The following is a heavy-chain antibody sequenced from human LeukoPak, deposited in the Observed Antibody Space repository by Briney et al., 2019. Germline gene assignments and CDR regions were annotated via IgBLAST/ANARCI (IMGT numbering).Heavy chain of an antibody. Sequence: SETLSLTCAVYGGSFSGYYWSWIRQPPGKGLEWIGYIYYSGSTYYNPSLKSRVTISVDTSKNQFSLKLSSVTAADTAVYYCARDVRVYDSSGLGTFDIWGQGTMVTVSS. J-gene: IGHJ3*02. CDR2: IYYSGST. V-gene: IGHV4-34*09. CDR3: ARDVRVYDSSGLGTFDI. CDR1: GGSFSGYY. D-gene: IGHD3-22*01.